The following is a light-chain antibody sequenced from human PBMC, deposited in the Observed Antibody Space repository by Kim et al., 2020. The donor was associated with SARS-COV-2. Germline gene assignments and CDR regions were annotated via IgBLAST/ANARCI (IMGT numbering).Light chain of an antibody. CDR2: GAS. CDR1: QSVSNN. J-gene: IGKJ1*01. CDR3: QQYNNWPPWT. Sequence: EIVMTQSPAALSVSPGERAILSCRASQSVSNNLAWYQQKPGQAPRLLIYGASTRATGIPARFSGSGSGTEFTLIISSLQSEDFAVYYCQQYNNWPPWTFGQGTKLEIK. V-gene: IGKV3-15*01.